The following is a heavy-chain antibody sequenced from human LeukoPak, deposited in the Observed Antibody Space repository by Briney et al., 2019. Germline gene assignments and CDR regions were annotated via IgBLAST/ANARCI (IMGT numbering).Heavy chain of an antibody. J-gene: IGHJ5*02. CDR1: GYTLTGYY. CDR3: ARDNSVGDIAWWFDP. V-gene: IGHV1-2*02. CDR2: INPNSGGT. D-gene: IGHD1-26*01. Sequence: ASVKVSCKASGYTLTGYYMHWVRRAPGQGLEWMGWINPNSGGTNYAQKFQGRITLTRDMSATTDYMELSSLTSEDTAVYYCARDNSVGDIAWWFDPWGQGTLVTVSS.